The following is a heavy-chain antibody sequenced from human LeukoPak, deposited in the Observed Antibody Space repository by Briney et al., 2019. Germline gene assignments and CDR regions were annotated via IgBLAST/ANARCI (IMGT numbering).Heavy chain of an antibody. Sequence: PSETLSLTCTVSGYSISSGYYWGWIRQPPGKGLEWIGSIYHSGSTYYNPSLKSRVTISVDTSKNQFSLKLSSATAADTAVYYCARVLRFLEWQIWGQGTLVTVSS. V-gene: IGHV4-38-2*02. CDR2: IYHSGST. CDR1: GYSISSGYY. D-gene: IGHD3-3*01. J-gene: IGHJ4*02. CDR3: ARVLRFLEWQI.